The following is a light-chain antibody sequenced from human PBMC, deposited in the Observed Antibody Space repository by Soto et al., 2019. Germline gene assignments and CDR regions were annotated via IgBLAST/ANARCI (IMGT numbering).Light chain of an antibody. CDR3: QQYNSYSWS. CDR1: QSIGSW. J-gene: IGKJ1*01. V-gene: IGKV1-5*03. Sequence: DIQMTQSPSPLSASVGDIVTITCRASQSIGSWLAWYQQKPGKAPKLLISPTSSLESGVPSRFSGSGSETEFTLTISGLQPDDFASYYCQQYNSYSWSFGQGTKVDIK. CDR2: PTS.